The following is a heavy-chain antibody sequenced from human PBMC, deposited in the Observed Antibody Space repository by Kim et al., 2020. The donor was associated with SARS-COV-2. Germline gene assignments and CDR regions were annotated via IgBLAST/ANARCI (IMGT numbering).Heavy chain of an antibody. CDR1: GGSINSYY. D-gene: IGHD2-21*01. Sequence: SETLSLTCTVSGGSINSYYWSWIRRPPGKGLEWIGYIYYTGNTNYNPSPKSRATILVDTSKNQFSLKLNPATAADTAGYYCEKGGQFQGYFFDYWGKGTLVTVSS. CDR2: IYYTGNT. J-gene: IGHJ4*02. V-gene: IGHV4-59*01. CDR3: EKGGQFQGYFFDY.